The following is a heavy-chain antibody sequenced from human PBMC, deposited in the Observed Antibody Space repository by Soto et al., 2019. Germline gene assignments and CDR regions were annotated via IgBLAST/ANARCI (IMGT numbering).Heavy chain of an antibody. V-gene: IGHV3-48*01. Sequence: SGFTFSSYSMNWVRQAPGKGLEWVSYISSSSSTIYYADSVKGRFTISRDNSKNTLYLQMNSLRAEDTAVYYCAKDRVTTVTFFDYWGQGTLVTVSS. CDR3: AKDRVTTVTFFDY. CDR1: GFTFSSYS. J-gene: IGHJ4*02. D-gene: IGHD4-17*01. CDR2: ISSSSSTI.